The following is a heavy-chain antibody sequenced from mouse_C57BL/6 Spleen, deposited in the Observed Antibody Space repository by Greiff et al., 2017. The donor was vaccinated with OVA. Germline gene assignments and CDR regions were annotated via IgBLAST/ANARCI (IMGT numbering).Heavy chain of an antibody. V-gene: IGHV3-6*01. CDR2: ISYDGSN. Sequence: EVKLVESGPGLVKPSQSLSLTCSVTGYSITSGYYWNWIRQFPGNKLEWMGYISYDGSNNYNPSLKNRISITRDTSKNQFFLKLNSVTTEDTATYYCASIYYDYDGVPYWGQGTTLTVSS. D-gene: IGHD2-4*01. J-gene: IGHJ2*01. CDR1: GYSITSGYY. CDR3: ASIYYDYDGVPY.